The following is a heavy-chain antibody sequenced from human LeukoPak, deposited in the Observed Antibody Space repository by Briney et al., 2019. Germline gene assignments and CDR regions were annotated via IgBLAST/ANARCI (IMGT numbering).Heavy chain of an antibody. CDR3: TTFDM. CDR2: ISSDGSNK. CDR1: GFTFTNYG. J-gene: IGHJ3*02. V-gene: IGHV3-30*03. Sequence: GGSLRLSCAASGFTFTNYGIHWVRLAPGMGLEWAAVISSDGSNKHYADSVKGRFTISRDDSKNTLYLQMNSLRVDDTALYYCTTFDMWGQGTMVTVSS.